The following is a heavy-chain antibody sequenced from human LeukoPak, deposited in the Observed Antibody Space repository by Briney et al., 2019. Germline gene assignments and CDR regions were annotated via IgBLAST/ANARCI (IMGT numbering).Heavy chain of an antibody. CDR1: GFTFSSYD. CDR2: ISYDGSNK. CDR3: VRDLQD. V-gene: IGHV3-30*03. Sequence: GGSLRLSCAASGFTFSSYDMHWVRQAPGKGLEWVAVISYDGSNKYYADSVKGRFTISRDNSKNTLFLQMNSLRAEDTAVYYCVRDLQDWGQGTLVTVSS. J-gene: IGHJ4*02.